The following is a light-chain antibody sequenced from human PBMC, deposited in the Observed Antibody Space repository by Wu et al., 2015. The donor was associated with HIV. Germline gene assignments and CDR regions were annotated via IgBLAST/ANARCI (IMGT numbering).Light chain of an antibody. V-gene: IGKV3-15*01. J-gene: IGKJ4*01. CDR3: QQYNDWPPLT. CDR1: QSVSTH. CDR2: GAS. Sequence: ERLMTQSPATLSVSPGEKATLFCRASQSVSTHLAWYQQKPGQAPRLLIYGASTRATGVPARFSGGGSGTEFTLTISNMQSEDFAVYYCQQYNDWPPLTFGGGTKVXLK.